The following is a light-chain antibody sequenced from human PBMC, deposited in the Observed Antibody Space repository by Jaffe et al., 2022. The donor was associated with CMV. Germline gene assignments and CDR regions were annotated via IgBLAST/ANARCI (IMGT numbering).Light chain of an antibody. J-gene: IGKJ5*01. CDR2: GTS. Sequence: EVVLTQSPGTLSLSPGEGATLSCRASQSVNSNSLAWYQQRPGQPPSLLIYGTSNRATGTPDRFSGSGSGTDFTLTISRLEPEDFAVYYCQHYGTSPPITFGQGTRLEI. V-gene: IGKV3-20*01. CDR1: QSVNSNS. CDR3: QHYGTSPPIT.